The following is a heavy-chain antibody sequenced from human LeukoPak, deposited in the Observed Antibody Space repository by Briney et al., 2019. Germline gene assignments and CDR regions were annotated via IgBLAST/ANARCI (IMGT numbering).Heavy chain of an antibody. D-gene: IGHD3-3*01. CDR2: ISAYNGNT. CDR3: ARGASHYDFWSGYSNYYGMDV. J-gene: IGHJ6*02. CDR1: GYTFTIYG. Sequence: ASVTVSYKASGYTFTIYGISWVRQAPGQGLEWMGWISAYNGNTNYAQKLQGRVTMTTDTSTSTAYMELRSLRSDDTAVYYCARGASHYDFWSGYSNYYGMDVWGQGTTVTISS. V-gene: IGHV1-18*01.